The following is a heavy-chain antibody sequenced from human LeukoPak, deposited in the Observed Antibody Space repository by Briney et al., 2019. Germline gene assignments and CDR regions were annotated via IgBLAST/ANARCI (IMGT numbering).Heavy chain of an antibody. J-gene: IGHJ4*02. D-gene: IGHD3-9*01. CDR2: ISGSGDSS. CDR1: GFTFNSYA. V-gene: IGHV3-23*01. CDR3: AKDVGDILTGCIDY. Sequence: GGSLRLSCAASGFTFNSYAMSWVRQAPGKGLEWVSSISGSGDSSYYADSVKGRFTISRDNSKNTLYLQMNSLRVEDTAIYYCAKDVGDILTGCIDYWGQGTLVTVSS.